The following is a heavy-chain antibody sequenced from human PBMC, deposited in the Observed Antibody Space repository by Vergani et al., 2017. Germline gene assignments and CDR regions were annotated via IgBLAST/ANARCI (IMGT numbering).Heavy chain of an antibody. CDR1: GFTFSSYG. V-gene: IGHV3-33*01. Sequence: QVQLVESGGGVVQPGRSLRLSCAASGFTFSSYGMHWVRQAPGKGLEWVAVIWYDGSNKYYADSVKGRFTISRDNSKNTLYLQMNSLRAEDTAVYYCARDSTISQVVVAFDIWGQGTMVTVSS. CDR2: IWYDGSNK. D-gene: IGHD2-15*01. J-gene: IGHJ3*02. CDR3: ARDSTISQVVVAFDI.